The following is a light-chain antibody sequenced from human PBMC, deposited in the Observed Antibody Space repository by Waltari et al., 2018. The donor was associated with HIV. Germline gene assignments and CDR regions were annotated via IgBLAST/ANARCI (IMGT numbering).Light chain of an antibody. V-gene: IGLV2-8*01. J-gene: IGLJ2*01. CDR2: EVT. CDR1: STDVGAYNY. CDR3: SSYVGSTVI. Sequence: QSALTQPPSASGSPGQSVTISCTGTSTDVGAYNYVSWYQQHSGEAPKLIIYEVTKPPSGVPERFSGSKSGNTASLTVSGLQAEDEADFYCSSYVGSTVIFGGGTKLTVL.